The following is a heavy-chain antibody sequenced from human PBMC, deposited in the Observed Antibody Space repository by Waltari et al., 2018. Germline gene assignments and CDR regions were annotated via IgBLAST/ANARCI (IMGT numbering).Heavy chain of an antibody. J-gene: IGHJ3*02. D-gene: IGHD1-26*01. V-gene: IGHV5-51*03. CDR2: THVRHSET. Sequence: EVRLVQAGAEVEKPGESLNIACKCTGDKISTNWNGWVRQTPGKGLAWMGNTHVRHSETRYSPTFRGQVTTLADTSIPTASPQCRCLTACYSAQYYCASREHDYETVGVGHRSAMDPFDTWGHSTRVPVPS. CDR1: GDKISTNW. CDR3: ASREHDYETVGVGHRSAMDPFDT.